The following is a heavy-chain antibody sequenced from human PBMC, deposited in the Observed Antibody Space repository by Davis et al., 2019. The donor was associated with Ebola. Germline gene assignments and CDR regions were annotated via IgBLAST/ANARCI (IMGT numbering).Heavy chain of an antibody. D-gene: IGHD5-12*01. CDR3: ARDRVGGYGFDY. CDR1: GFTFSSYA. CDR2: IYSGGST. V-gene: IGHV3-53*01. Sequence: PGGSLRLSCAASGFTFSSYAMSWVRQAPGKGLEWVSVIYSGGSTYYADSVKGRFTISRDNSKNTLYLQMNSLRAEDTAVYYCARDRVGGYGFDYWGQGTLVTVSS. J-gene: IGHJ4*02.